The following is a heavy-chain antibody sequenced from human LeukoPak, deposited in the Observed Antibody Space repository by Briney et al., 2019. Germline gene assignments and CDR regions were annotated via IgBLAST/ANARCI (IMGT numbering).Heavy chain of an antibody. Sequence: SGPALVQPTQTLTLTCTFSGFSLTTRGMCVTWIRQPPGKALEWLARIDWDGDKSYSTSLKTRLTVSKDTSKNQVVLTMTDMDPVDTATYYCARIMPVTSGYYYFDYWGRGTLVTVSS. CDR1: GFSLTTRGMC. D-gene: IGHD3-22*01. J-gene: IGHJ4*02. V-gene: IGHV2-70*11. CDR2: IDWDGDK. CDR3: ARIMPVTSGYYYFDY.